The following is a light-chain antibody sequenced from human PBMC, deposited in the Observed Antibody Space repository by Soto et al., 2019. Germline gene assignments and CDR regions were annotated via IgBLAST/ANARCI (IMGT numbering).Light chain of an antibody. V-gene: IGKV3-15*01. CDR2: AAS. CDR1: QSVGSN. CDR3: QQYYNWPPFT. J-gene: IGKJ3*01. Sequence: EIVMTQSPATLSVSPGEGATLSCRASQSVGSNVAWYQQKPGQAPRLLIYAASTRATGIPAWFSGSVSGTEFTLTISSLQSEDFAVYYCQQYYNWPPFTFGPGTKVDIK.